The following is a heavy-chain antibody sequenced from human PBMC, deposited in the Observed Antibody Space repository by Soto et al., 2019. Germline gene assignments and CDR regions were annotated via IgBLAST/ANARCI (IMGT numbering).Heavy chain of an antibody. Sequence: PGESLKISCKGSGDSFFSYWIVLVRQITGKGLEWMGIIYPGDSDTRYSPSFQGHVTISADKSISTAYLQWSSLKASDTAMYYCARLPLAAAYSDANTWGQGTLVTVSS. D-gene: IGHD6-13*01. J-gene: IGHJ5*02. CDR1: GDSFFSYW. CDR2: IYPGDSDT. V-gene: IGHV5-51*01. CDR3: ARLPLAAAYSDANT.